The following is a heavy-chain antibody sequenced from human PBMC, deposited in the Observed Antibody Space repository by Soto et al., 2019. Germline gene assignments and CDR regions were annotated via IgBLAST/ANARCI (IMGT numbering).Heavy chain of an antibody. J-gene: IGHJ6*02. D-gene: IGHD3-10*01. CDR2: TRNKANSFTT. CDR3: TSGAGEQQKLMSYYYGLDV. Sequence: EVQLVESGGGLVQPGGSLRLSCGASGFTLSDHYMDWVRQAPGKGLEWVGRTRNKANSFTTEYAASVKGRFSISRDDSDNSLYRQMHSLKTDDTAVYYCTSGAGEQQKLMSYYYGLDVWGLGTTVVVSS. V-gene: IGHV3-72*01. CDR1: GFTLSDHY.